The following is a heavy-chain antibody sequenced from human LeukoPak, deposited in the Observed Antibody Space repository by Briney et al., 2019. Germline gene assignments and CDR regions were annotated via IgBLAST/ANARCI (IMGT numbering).Heavy chain of an antibody. V-gene: IGHV4-4*02. CDR3: ARTSIAAPTNWFDP. J-gene: IGHJ5*02. D-gene: IGHD6-6*01. Sequence: SETLSLTCAVSGGSISSSNWWSWVRQPPGKGLEWIGEIYHSGSTNYNPSLKSRVTISVDKSKNQFSLKLSSVTAADTAVYYCARTSIAAPTNWFDPWGQGTLVTVSS. CDR1: GGSISSSNW. CDR2: IYHSGST.